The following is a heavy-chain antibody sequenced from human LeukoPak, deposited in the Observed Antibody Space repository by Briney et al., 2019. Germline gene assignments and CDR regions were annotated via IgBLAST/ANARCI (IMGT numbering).Heavy chain of an antibody. D-gene: IGHD3-10*01. CDR3: ARVTVGGYYGSGSPGPLSDP. Sequence: ASVKVSCKASGYTFTGHYMHWVRQAPGQGLEWMGWINPNSGGTNYAQKFQGRVTMTRDTSISTAYMELSRLRSDDTAVYYCARVTVGGYYGSGSPGPLSDPWGQGTLVTVSS. V-gene: IGHV1-2*02. J-gene: IGHJ5*02. CDR1: GYTFTGHY. CDR2: INPNSGGT.